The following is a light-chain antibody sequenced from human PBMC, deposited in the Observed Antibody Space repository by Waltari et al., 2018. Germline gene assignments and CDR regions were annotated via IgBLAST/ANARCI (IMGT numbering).Light chain of an antibody. CDR2: AAS. J-gene: IGKJ2*01. CDR1: KGISSY. CDR3: QQLNIYPHT. V-gene: IGKV1-9*01. Sequence: DIQLTQSPSFLSASVGDRVTITCRASKGISSYLAWYQQRPGTAPKLLISAASTLQSGVPSRFSGSGSGTEFTLTISSLQPEDFATYYCQQLNIYPHTFGQGTKLEI.